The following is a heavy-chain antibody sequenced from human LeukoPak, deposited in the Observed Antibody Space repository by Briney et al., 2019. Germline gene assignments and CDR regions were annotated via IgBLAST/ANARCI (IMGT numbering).Heavy chain of an antibody. J-gene: IGHJ4*02. CDR2: ISSSSSYI. Sequence: GGSLRLSCAASGFTFSSYSMNWVRQAPGKGLEWVSSISSSSSYIYYADSVKGRFTISRDNAKNSLYLQMNSLRAEDTAVYYCAKDPPPYYDILTGYYNRYYFDYWGQGTLVTVSS. V-gene: IGHV3-21*04. D-gene: IGHD3-9*01. CDR1: GFTFSSYS. CDR3: AKDPPPYYDILTGYYNRYYFDY.